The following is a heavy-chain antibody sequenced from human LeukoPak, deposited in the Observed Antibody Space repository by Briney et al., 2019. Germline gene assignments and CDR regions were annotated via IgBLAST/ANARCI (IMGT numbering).Heavy chain of an antibody. D-gene: IGHD3-22*01. CDR3: ARGRRSDSSGYYNLDAFDI. Sequence: SVKVSCKPSRRTVSSYAVSWVRQAPGQRLEWMGGIIPIFGTRNSAQRFEGSVMITTDDSTSPAYMVLSRLSSEAAVVYCCARGRRSDSSGYYNLDAFDIWGQGTMIIVSS. CDR1: RRTVSSYA. J-gene: IGHJ3*02. CDR2: IIPIFGTR. V-gene: IGHV1-69*05.